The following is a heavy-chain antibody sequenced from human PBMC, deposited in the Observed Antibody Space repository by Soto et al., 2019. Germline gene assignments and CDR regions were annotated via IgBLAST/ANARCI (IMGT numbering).Heavy chain of an antibody. CDR1: GGSISSGGYY. J-gene: IGHJ4*02. D-gene: IGHD4-17*01. Sequence: QVQLQESGPGLVKPSQTLSLTCTVSGGSISSGGYYWSWIRQHPGKGLEWIGYIYYSGSTYCNPSLKSRVTISVDTTKNQFSLKLSSVTAADTAVYYCARKATVTTCFDYWGQGTLVTVSS. CDR2: IYYSGST. V-gene: IGHV4-31*03. CDR3: ARKATVTTCFDY.